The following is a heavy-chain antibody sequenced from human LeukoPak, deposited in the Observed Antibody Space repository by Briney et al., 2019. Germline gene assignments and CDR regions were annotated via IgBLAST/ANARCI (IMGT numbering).Heavy chain of an antibody. V-gene: IGHV3-53*01. CDR1: GFTVSSNY. J-gene: IGHJ4*02. CDR3: AQGAYSSSSPDY. D-gene: IGHD6-6*01. CDR2: IYSGGGT. Sequence: GGSLRLSCAASGFTVSSNYMSWVRQAPGKGLEWVSVIYSGGGTYYADSVKGRFTISRDNSKNTLYLQMNSLRAEDTAVYYCAQGAYSSSSPDYWGQGTLVTVSS.